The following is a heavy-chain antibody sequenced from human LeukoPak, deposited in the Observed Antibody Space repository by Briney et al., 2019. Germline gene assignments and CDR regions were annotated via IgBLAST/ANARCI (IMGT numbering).Heavy chain of an antibody. CDR1: GDSISNYY. CDR3: ARGPHSSWYYFDY. D-gene: IGHD6-13*01. CDR2: ISYSGST. Sequence: SETLSLTCTVSGDSISNYYWSWIRQPPGKGLEWIGYISYSGSTNYSPSLKSRVTISVDTSKNQFSLKLSSVTAADTAVYYCARGPHSSWYYFDYWGQGTLVTVSS. J-gene: IGHJ4*02. V-gene: IGHV4-59*01.